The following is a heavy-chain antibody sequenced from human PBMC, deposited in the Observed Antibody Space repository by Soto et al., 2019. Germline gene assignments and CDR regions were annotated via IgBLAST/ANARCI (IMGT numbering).Heavy chain of an antibody. J-gene: IGHJ3*02. CDR3: GRDLSRSGNYKIDAFHI. CDR2: IWYDETTK. Sequence: QVQLVESGGGVVQPGRSLRLSCAASGITLRNCGMHWVRQAPGKGLEWVAVIWYDETTKYYVDSVKGRFTISRDNSKNTLYLQMNSLRAEDTAVYYCGRDLSRSGNYKIDAFHIWGQGTMVTVSS. D-gene: IGHD3-10*01. CDR1: GITLRNCG. V-gene: IGHV3-33*01.